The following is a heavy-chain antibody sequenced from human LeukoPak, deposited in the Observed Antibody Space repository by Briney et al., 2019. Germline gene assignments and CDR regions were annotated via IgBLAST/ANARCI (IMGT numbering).Heavy chain of an antibody. J-gene: IGHJ3*02. V-gene: IGHV5-10-1*01. CDR1: GYSFSYHW. D-gene: IGHD3-10*02. CDR3: ARQIDLEIIMFAFDM. Sequence: GEALKISCKGSGYSFSYHWITWVRQMPGKGLEWMGSIDPGDTYTNYSPSFQGQVTISTDKSIRTAYLEWSSLKASDPAMYYCARQIDLEIIMFAFDMWGQGTMVTVSS. CDR2: IDPGDTYT.